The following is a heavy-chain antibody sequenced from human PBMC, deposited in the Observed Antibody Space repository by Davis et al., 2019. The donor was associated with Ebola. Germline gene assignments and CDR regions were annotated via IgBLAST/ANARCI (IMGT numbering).Heavy chain of an antibody. CDR1: GYTFTGYY. CDR2: INPNSGGT. V-gene: IGHV1-2*04. Sequence: ASVKVSCKASGYTFTGYYMHWVRQAPGQGLEWMGWINPNSGGTNYAQKFQGWVTMTRDTSIRTAYLQWSSLKASDTAMYYCARLSNYYYYGMDVWGQGTTVTVSS. J-gene: IGHJ6*02. CDR3: ARLSNYYYYGMDV.